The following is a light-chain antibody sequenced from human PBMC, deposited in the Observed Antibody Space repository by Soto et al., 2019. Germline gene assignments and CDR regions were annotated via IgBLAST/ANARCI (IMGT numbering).Light chain of an antibody. Sequence: QSALTQPASVSGSPGQSITISCTGTSTDVGAYNFVSWYQHHPGRAPKLILYDVTDRPSGVSNRFSGSKSGNTASLTISGLQAEDEADYYCSSYTSNITPYVFGTGTKLTVL. CDR3: SSYTSNITPYV. CDR2: DVT. CDR1: STDVGAYNF. J-gene: IGLJ1*01. V-gene: IGLV2-14*03.